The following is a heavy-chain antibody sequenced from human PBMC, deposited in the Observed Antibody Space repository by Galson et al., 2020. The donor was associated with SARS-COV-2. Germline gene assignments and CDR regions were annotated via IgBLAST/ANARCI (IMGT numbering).Heavy chain of an antibody. J-gene: IGHJ6*02. CDR3: SRLRYYDVLAGYIVDV. CDR1: GYTFTDYY. CDR2: INPKSGGT. D-gene: IGHD3-9*01. Sequence: VKVSCKASGYTFTDYYIHWARQAPGQGLEWMGWINPKSGGTNYAQKFEGRVTMTRDTSITTAYMELSRLRADDTAVYYCSRLRYYDVLAGYIVDVWGQGTMVTVSS. V-gene: IGHV1-2*02.